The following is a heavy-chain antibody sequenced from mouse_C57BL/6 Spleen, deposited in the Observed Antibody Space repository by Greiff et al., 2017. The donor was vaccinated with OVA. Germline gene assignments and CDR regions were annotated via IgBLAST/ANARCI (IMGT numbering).Heavy chain of an antibody. J-gene: IGHJ1*03. CDR1: GFTFSSYG. CDR3: ARQVEGWYFDV. D-gene: IGHD1-1*01. Sequence: EVKLQESGGDLVKPGGSLKLSCAASGFTFSSYGMSWVRQTPDKRLEWVATISSGGSYTYYPDSVKGRFTISRDNAKNTLYLQMSSLKSEDTAMYYCARQVEGWYFDVWGTGTTVTVSS. V-gene: IGHV5-6*01. CDR2: ISSGGSYT.